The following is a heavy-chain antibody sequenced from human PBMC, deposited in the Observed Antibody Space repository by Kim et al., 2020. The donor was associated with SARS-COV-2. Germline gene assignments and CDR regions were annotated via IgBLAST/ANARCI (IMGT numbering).Heavy chain of an antibody. V-gene: IGHV3-21*01. D-gene: IGHD2-2*01. CDR2: VSGSSTYI. Sequence: GGSLRLSCAASGFTFTSYTMNWVRQAPGKGLEWVSSVSGSSTYIYYADSVKGRFTISRDNAKNSLYLQMNSLRAEDTAVYYCARDISACNVWCYAFDYWGQGALVTVSS. J-gene: IGHJ4*02. CDR1: GFTFTSYT. CDR3: ARDISACNVWCYAFDY.